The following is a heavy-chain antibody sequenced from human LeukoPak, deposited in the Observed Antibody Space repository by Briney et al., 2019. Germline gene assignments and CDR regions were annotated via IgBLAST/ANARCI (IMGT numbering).Heavy chain of an antibody. D-gene: IGHD4-17*01. V-gene: IGHV1-69*06. CDR3: AREHDYDVDY. CDR1: GGTFSSYA. Sequence: GASVKVSCKASGGTFSSYAINWVRQAPGQGLEWMGGIIPIFGTANYAQKFQGRVTITADKSTSTAYMKLSSLRSEDTAVYYCAREHDYDVDYWGQGTLVTVSS. CDR2: IIPIFGTA. J-gene: IGHJ4*02.